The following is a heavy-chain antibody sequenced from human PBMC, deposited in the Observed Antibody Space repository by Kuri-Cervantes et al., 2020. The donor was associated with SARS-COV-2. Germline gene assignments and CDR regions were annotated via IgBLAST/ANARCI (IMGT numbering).Heavy chain of an antibody. V-gene: IGHV1-69*10. CDR3: ASSEYYYDSSGYYHNYYYGMDV. CDR2: VVPVLGVS. D-gene: IGHD3-22*01. J-gene: IGHJ6*01. Sequence: SVXVSCXASGGNFNNYAFSWVRQAPGQGPEWMGEVVPVLGVSNSGHRLQVRVTVTADKSTSTAYMELSSLRSEDTAVYYCASSEYYYDSSGYYHNYYYGMDVWGQATTITFSS. CDR1: GGNFNNYA.